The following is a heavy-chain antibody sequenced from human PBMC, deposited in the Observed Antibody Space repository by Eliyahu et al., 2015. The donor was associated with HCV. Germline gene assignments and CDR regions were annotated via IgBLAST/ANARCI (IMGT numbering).Heavy chain of an antibody. Sequence: QVQLQESGPGLVKPSETLSLTCIVSGGSISGHYWSWIRQPPGKGLEWIGYIYYTGTTRYKPSLKSRVTISVDTSKNQFSLILSSATAADTAVYYCARDRVTGGKPDYWGPGTLVTVSS. D-gene: IGHD2-21*02. J-gene: IGHJ4*02. CDR3: ARDRVTGGKPDY. CDR1: GGSISGHY. V-gene: IGHV4-59*11. CDR2: IYYTGTT.